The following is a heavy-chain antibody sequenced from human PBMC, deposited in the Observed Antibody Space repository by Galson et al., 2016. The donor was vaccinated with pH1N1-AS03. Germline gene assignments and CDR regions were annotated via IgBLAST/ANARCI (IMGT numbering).Heavy chain of an antibody. CDR2: IIHGGRT. J-gene: IGHJ5*02. D-gene: IGHD2-21*02. CDR1: GDSFPGYY. V-gene: IGHV4-34*01. Sequence: ETLSLTCHVHGDSFPGYYWTWLRQSPGKGLEWIGEIIHGGRTTYSPSLKSRATIFLETSKSQFSLNLTAVTAADTAIYYCARGKKRGSSDTAVWFDPWGQGALVSVSS. CDR3: ARGKKRGSSDTAVWFDP.